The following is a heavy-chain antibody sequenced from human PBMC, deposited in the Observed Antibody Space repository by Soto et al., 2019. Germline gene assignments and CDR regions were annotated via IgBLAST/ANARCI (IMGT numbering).Heavy chain of an antibody. CDR1: GYSFTSYW. J-gene: IGHJ6*02. CDR3: ARHAMTTLTHYYYYGMDV. V-gene: IGHV5-51*01. Sequence: PGESLKISCKGSGYSFTSYWIGWVRQMPGKGLEWMGIIYPGDSDTRYSPSFQGQVTISADKSISTAYLQWSSLKASDTAMYYCARHAMTTLTHYYYYGMDVWGQGTTVTVSS. D-gene: IGHD4-4*01. CDR2: IYPGDSDT.